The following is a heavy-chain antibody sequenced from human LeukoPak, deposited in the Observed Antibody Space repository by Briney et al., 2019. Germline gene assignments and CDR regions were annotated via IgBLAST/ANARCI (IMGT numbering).Heavy chain of an antibody. CDR3: ERIHRGYGGSYFCFDY. CDR2: IYYSGST. V-gene: IGHV4-31*03. CDR1: GGSISSGGYY. D-gene: IGHD1-26*01. J-gene: IGHJ4*02. Sequence: SETLSLTCTVSGGSISSGGYYWSWIRQHPGKGLEWIGYIYYSGSTYDNPSLKGRLTISVDTSKNQSSMKLRSVPAADTAVSYCERIHRGYGGSYFCFDYWGQGTLVTVSS.